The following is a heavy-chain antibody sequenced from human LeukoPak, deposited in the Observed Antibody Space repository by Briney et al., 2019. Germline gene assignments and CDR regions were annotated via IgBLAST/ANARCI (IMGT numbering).Heavy chain of an antibody. Sequence: ASVKVSCKAFGYTFTSYYMHWVRQAPGQGLEWMGISHPSGGSTSYAQKFQGRVTVTRDTSTSTVYMELSSLKSEDTAVYYCARYYGEGAFDYWGQGTLVTVSS. CDR3: ARYYGEGAFDY. D-gene: IGHD4-17*01. CDR2: SHPSGGST. J-gene: IGHJ4*02. V-gene: IGHV1-46*01. CDR1: GYTFTSYY.